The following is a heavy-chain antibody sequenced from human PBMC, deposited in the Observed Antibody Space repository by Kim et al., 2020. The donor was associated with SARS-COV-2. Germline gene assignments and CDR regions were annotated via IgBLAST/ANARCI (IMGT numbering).Heavy chain of an antibody. D-gene: IGHD3-3*01. J-gene: IGHJ4*02. Sequence: SETLSLTCTVSGCSISSYYWSWIRQPPGKGLEWIGYIYYSGSTNYNPSLKSRVTISVDTSKNQFSLKLSSVTAADTAVYYCARAAIFGTWDYWGQGTLVTVSS. V-gene: IGHV4-59*01. CDR2: IYYSGST. CDR3: ARAAIFGTWDY. CDR1: GCSISSYY.